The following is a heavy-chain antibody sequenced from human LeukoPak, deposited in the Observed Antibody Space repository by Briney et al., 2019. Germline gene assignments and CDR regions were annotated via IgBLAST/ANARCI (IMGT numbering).Heavy chain of an antibody. CDR2: IKPDGSEE. Sequence: GGSLRLSCAASGFTFSNFWMSWVRQVPGKGPGWVANIKPDGSEENYVDSVKGRFTISRDNAKNSLYLQMNSLRAEDRAVYYCARNKRGDYWGQGALVTVSS. V-gene: IGHV3-7*01. CDR1: GFTFSNFW. J-gene: IGHJ4*02. D-gene: IGHD1/OR15-1a*01. CDR3: ARNKRGDY.